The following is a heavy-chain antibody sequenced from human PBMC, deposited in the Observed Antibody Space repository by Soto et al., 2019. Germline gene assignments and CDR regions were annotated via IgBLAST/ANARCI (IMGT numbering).Heavy chain of an antibody. D-gene: IGHD2-21*02. CDR3: ARESGDWPLNWFDP. J-gene: IGHJ5*02. CDR2: ITSDGKSK. V-gene: IGHV3-74*01. CDR1: GFNFSNHW. Sequence: GGALRLSCADSGFNFSNHWMHWVRQRPAEGLVWVSRITSDGKSKAYAESVKGRFAISRDNAKNTLYLQMNGLTAEDTAVYYCARESGDWPLNWFDPWGQGTPVPVYS.